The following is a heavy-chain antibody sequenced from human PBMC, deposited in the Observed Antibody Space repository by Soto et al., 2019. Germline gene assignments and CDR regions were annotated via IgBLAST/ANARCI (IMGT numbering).Heavy chain of an antibody. CDR2: ISETRHTI. D-gene: IGHD5-12*01. CDR3: DRDPDTPLKRLFDC. J-gene: IGHJ4*02. CDR1: DFTFTSYS. V-gene: IGHV3-48*02. Sequence: PGGSLRSSFPASDFTFTSYSMNGVPQAPGKGLEWISYISETRHTIYYADSVKGRFTISRNNAKNSLYQQMKSLREEETAVYFCDRDPDTPLKRLFDCWGQGTLVTVSS.